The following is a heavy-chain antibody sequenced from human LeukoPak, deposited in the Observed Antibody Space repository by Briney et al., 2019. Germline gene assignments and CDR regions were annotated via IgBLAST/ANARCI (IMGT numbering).Heavy chain of an antibody. CDR2: VLGSGVPT. V-gene: IGHV3-23*01. D-gene: IGHD3-16*02. Sequence: PGGSLRLSCAASGIIFSKYGMSWVRQAPGEGLEWVATVLGSGVPTYYADSVQGRFTISRDNSKNTLYLQMNSLRAEDTAVYYCARDPTSLSPDDAFDIWGQGTMVTVSS. J-gene: IGHJ3*02. CDR3: ARDPTSLSPDDAFDI. CDR1: GIIFSKYG.